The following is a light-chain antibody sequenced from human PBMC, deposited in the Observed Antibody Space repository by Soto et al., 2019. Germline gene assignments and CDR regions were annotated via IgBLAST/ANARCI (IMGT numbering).Light chain of an antibody. CDR1: SSNIGAGHV. CDR2: GST. J-gene: IGLJ2*01. CDR3: QSYDNGLSAWV. V-gene: IGLV1-40*01. Sequence: QSVLTQPPSVSGAPGQRVTISCTGSSSNIGAGHVVHWYQQFPGRAPNLLIYGSTNRPSGVPDRFSGSKSGTSASLAITGLQAEDEADYYCQSYDNGLSAWVFGGGTKLTVL.